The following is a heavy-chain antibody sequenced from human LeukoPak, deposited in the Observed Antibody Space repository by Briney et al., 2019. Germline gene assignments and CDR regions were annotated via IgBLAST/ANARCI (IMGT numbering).Heavy chain of an antibody. J-gene: IGHJ6*03. CDR2: IYYSGST. V-gene: IGHV4-39*07. Sequence: SETLSLTCTVSGGSISSSSYYWGWIRQPPGKGLEWIGSIYYSGSTYYNPSLKSRVTISVDTSKTQFSLKLSSVTAADTAVYYCAGIGGLLLFDYYMDVWGKGTTVTVSS. CDR1: GGSISSSSYY. D-gene: IGHD2-15*01. CDR3: AGIGGLLLFDYYMDV.